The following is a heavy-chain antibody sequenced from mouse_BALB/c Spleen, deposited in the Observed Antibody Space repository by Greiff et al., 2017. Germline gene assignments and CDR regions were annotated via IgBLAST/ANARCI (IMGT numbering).Heavy chain of an antibody. D-gene: IGHD3-1*01. CDR3: ARDSSFDY. Sequence: EVKLVESGGGLVKPGGSLKLSCAASGFTFSDYYMYWVRQTPEKRLEWVATISDGGSYTYYPDSVKGRFTISRDNAKNNLYLQMSSLKSEDTAMYYCARDSSFDYWGQGTTLTVSS. V-gene: IGHV5-4*02. CDR1: GFTFSDYY. CDR2: ISDGGSYT. J-gene: IGHJ2*01.